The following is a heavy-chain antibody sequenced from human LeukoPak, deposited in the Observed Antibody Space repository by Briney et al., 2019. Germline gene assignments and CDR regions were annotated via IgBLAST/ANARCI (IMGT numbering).Heavy chain of an antibody. CDR2: IKQDGSEK. J-gene: IGHJ4*02. CDR3: ARTKGHPYFDY. V-gene: IGHV3-7*01. Sequence: GGSLRLSCAASGFTFSSYWMSWVRQAPGKGLEWVANIKQDGSEKYYVDSVKGRFTISRDNSKNTLYPQMNSLRAEDTAVYYCARTKGHPYFDYWGQGTLVTVSS. CDR1: GFTFSSYW.